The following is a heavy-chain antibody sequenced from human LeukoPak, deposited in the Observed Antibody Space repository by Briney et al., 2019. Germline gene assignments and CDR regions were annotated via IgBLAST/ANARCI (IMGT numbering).Heavy chain of an antibody. Sequence: GGSLRLSCAASGFTFSSHWMTWVRQARGKGLEWVANIKQDGSEKYYVDSVKGGFTISRDNAKNSLYLQMNSLRDEDTAVYYCTRDRGSGLWGQGTMVTVSS. D-gene: IGHD2-15*01. CDR3: TRDRGSGL. J-gene: IGHJ3*01. CDR2: IKQDGSEK. V-gene: IGHV3-7*01. CDR1: GFTFSSHW.